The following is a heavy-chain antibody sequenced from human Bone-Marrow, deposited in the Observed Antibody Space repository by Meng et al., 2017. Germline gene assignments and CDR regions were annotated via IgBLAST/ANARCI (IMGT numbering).Heavy chain of an antibody. CDR1: GGSINSAGYY. CDR2: IYYTENT. D-gene: IGHD2-15*01. Sequence: QVPRQESGPGLVKPAQSLSLTCSVAGGSINSAGYYWSWIRQHPGKGLEWIGYIYYTENTYYNPSLKSPMTISLDKSKNQFSLKLNSVTVADTAVYYCARGRASCSSGGCSLGWFDPWGQGTLVTVSS. CDR3: ARGRASCSSGGCSLGWFDP. V-gene: IGHV4-31*01. J-gene: IGHJ5*02.